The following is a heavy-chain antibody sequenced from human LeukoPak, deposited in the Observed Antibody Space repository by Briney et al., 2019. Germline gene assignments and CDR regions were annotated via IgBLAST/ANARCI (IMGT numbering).Heavy chain of an antibody. V-gene: IGHV4-30-2*01. CDR2: IYDSGST. D-gene: IGHD1-26*01. J-gene: IGHJ4*02. CDR3: ARSKSGAPDY. Sequence: PSETLSLTCAVSGGSVSSGGYSWSWIRQPPGKGLEWIGYIYDSGSTYYNPSLKSRVTISVDTSKNQFSLKLSSVTAADTAVYYCARSKSGAPDYWGQGTLVTVSS. CDR1: GGSVSSGGYS.